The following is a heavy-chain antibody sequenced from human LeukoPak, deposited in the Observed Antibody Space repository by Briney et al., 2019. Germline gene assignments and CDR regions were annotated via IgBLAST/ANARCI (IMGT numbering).Heavy chain of an antibody. CDR1: GFTFSNAW. CDR2: IKSKTDGGTT. V-gene: IGHV3-15*01. CDR3: TTELPYSSEYYYDSSGSPYYFDY. D-gene: IGHD3-22*01. Sequence: GGSLRLSCAASGFTFSNAWMSWVRQAPGKGLEWVGRIKSKTDGGTTDHAAPVKGRFTISRDDSKNTLYLQMNSLKTEDTAVYYCTTELPYSSEYYYDSSGSPYYFDYWGQGTLVTVSS. J-gene: IGHJ4*02.